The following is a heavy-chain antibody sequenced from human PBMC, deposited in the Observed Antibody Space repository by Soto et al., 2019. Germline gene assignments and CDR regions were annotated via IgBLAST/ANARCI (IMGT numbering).Heavy chain of an antibody. CDR3: ARITYSSGWYWDY. CDR1: GFSLSNARMG. Sequence: QVTLKESGPVLVKPTETLTLTCTVSGFSLSNARMGVSWIRQPPGKALEWLAHIFSNDEKSYSTSLKSRLTISKDTSKSQVVLTMTNMDPVDTATYYCARITYSSGWYWDYWGQGTLVTVSS. J-gene: IGHJ4*02. D-gene: IGHD6-19*01. V-gene: IGHV2-26*01. CDR2: IFSNDEK.